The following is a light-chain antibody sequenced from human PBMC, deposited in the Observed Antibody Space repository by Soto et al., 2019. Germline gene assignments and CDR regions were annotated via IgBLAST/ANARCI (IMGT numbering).Light chain of an antibody. CDR1: SSDVGCYNL. CDR3: CSYAGSSTIVV. Sequence: QSALTQPASVSGSPGQSITISCTGTSSDVGCYNLVSWYQQHPGKAPKLMIYEGSKRPSGVSNRFSGSKSGNTASLTISGLQAEDEADYYCCSYAGSSTIVVFGGGTKVTVL. J-gene: IGLJ2*01. CDR2: EGS. V-gene: IGLV2-23*01.